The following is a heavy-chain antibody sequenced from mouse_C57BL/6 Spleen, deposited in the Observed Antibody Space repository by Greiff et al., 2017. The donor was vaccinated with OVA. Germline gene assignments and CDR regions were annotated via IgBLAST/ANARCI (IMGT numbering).Heavy chain of an antibody. CDR3: ARDRREYDDDGSEAMDY. CDR1: GFTFSDYY. J-gene: IGHJ4*01. CDR2: INYDGSST. Sequence: EVKLMESEGGLVQPGSSMKLSCTASGFTFSDYYMAWVRQVPEKGLEWVANINYDGSSTYYLDSLQSRFIISRDNAKNILYLQMSSLKSEDTATYYSARDRREYDDDGSEAMDYWGQGTSVTVSS. V-gene: IGHV5-16*01. D-gene: IGHD2-4*01.